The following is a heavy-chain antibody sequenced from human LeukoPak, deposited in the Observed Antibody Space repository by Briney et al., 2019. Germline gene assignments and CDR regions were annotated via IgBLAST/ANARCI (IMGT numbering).Heavy chain of an antibody. J-gene: IGHJ5*02. D-gene: IGHD2-2*01. CDR1: GYSFTSYC. V-gene: IGHV5-51*01. CDR2: IYPVDSDT. Sequence: GGSLKISCKGYGYSFTSYCIGWVRQMPGKGLEWMGIIYPVDSDTRYSPSFQGQVTISADKSISTAYLQWSSLKASDTAMYYCARRTYCSSTSCSEGDWFDPWGQGTLVTVSS. CDR3: ARRTYCSSTSCSEGDWFDP.